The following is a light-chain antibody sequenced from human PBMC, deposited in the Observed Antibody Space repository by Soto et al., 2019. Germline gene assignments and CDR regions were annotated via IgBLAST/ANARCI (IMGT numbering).Light chain of an antibody. Sequence: EIVLTQSPATLSLSPGERANISCRASQSVSLSLAWYQQKPCQAPRLLIYDASKRASGFPARFSGSGSGTDFTLTISSLEPEDFAVYYCQERTGWPPWTFGQGTKVDIK. CDR1: QSVSLS. CDR3: QERTGWPPWT. CDR2: DAS. J-gene: IGKJ1*01. V-gene: IGKV3-11*01.